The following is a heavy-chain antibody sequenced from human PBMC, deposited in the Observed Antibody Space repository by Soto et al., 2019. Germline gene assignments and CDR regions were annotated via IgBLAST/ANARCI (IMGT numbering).Heavy chain of an antibody. CDR2: IYYSGYT. CDR3: VRYVYSYVFSGLDS. Sequence: PAETLSLTCTVAGGYISGSSHYWGWVRQPPGKGLEWLGNIYYSGYTNYNPSLKSRVTMSVDTSKNEFTLTLSAVTAADTAVYSCVRYVYSYVFSGLDSWGQGTLVTVSS. D-gene: IGHD5-18*01. CDR1: GGYISGSSHY. V-gene: IGHV4-39*01. J-gene: IGHJ5*01.